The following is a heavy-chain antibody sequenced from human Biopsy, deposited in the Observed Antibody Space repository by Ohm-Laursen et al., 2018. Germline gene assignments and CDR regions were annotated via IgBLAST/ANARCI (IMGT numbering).Heavy chain of an antibody. V-gene: IGHV4-59*08. J-gene: IGHJ3*02. CDR1: GDSITRSY. CDR2: VYYSGST. D-gene: IGHD3-22*01. CDR3: GRREVVITHDAFDT. Sequence: SGTLSLTCTLSGDSITRSYWSWIRQSPGKGLEWIGDVYYSGSTNRNPSLKSRVTILVDTSKNQFSLKLNSVTAADTAVYYCGRREVVITHDAFDTWGQGAMVTVSS.